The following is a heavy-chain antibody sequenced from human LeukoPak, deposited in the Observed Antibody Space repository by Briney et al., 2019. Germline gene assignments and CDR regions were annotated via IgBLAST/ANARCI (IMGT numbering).Heavy chain of an antibody. Sequence: SQTLSLTCVIYGDSVSSNSAAWNWIRQSPSRGLEWLGRTYYRSKWYNEYALSVKSRITINPDTSKDQFSLHLNSVTPDDTAVYYCARDGYSTFAFDYWGQGTLVSVSS. CDR2: TYYRSKWYN. D-gene: IGHD3-22*01. CDR1: GDSVSSNSAA. J-gene: IGHJ4*02. V-gene: IGHV6-1*01. CDR3: ARDGYSTFAFDY.